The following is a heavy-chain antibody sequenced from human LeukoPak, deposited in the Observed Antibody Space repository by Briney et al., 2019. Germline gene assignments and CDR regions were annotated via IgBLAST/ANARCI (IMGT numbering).Heavy chain of an antibody. CDR1: GFTFNNYA. CDR2: ISSNGDST. D-gene: IGHD3-10*01. Sequence: GGSLRLSCVASGFTFNNYAMHWVRQAPGKGLEYVSAISSNGDSTFYANSVKGRFTISRDNSKNTLYLQMNSLRVEDTAVYYCAKDFLKSITLIRGVRSWVGYFDSWGQGTLVTVSS. J-gene: IGHJ4*02. CDR3: AKDFLKSITLIRGVRSWVGYFDS. V-gene: IGHV3-64*01.